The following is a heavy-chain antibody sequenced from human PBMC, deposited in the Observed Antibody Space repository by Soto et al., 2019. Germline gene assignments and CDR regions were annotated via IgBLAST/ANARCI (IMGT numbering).Heavy chain of an antibody. J-gene: IGHJ6*02. CDR2: IYDSRST. D-gene: IGHD2-15*01. Sequence: QVQLQESGPGLVKPSQTLSLTCTVSGGSISSGDYYWTWIRQHPGKGLEWIGYIYDSRSTNYNPSLKSRLTISVDTSKNQFSLKLSSVSAADTAVYYCARERTDATGVFGMDVWGQGTTVTVSS. V-gene: IGHV4-31*03. CDR1: GGSISSGDYY. CDR3: ARERTDATGVFGMDV.